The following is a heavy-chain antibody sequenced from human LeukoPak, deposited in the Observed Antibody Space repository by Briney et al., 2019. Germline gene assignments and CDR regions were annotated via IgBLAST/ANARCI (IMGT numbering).Heavy chain of an antibody. Sequence: QSGGSLRLSCAASGFTFSSYAMSWVRQAPGKGLEWVSAISGSGGSTYYADSVKGRFTISRDNSKNTLYLQMNSLRAEDTAVYYCARRLLWSGWFDPWGQGTLVTVSS. CDR2: ISGSGGST. D-gene: IGHD3-10*01. CDR1: GFTFSSYA. J-gene: IGHJ5*02. V-gene: IGHV3-23*01. CDR3: ARRLLWSGWFDP.